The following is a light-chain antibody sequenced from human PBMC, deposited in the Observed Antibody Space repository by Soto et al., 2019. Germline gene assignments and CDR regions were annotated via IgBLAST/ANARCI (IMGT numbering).Light chain of an antibody. CDR2: DAS. J-gene: IGKJ2*01. CDR3: QQSFITPHT. CDR1: QSISSW. Sequence: DIQMTQSPSTLSASVGDRVTITCRASQSISSWLTWYQQKPGEAPKVLIYDASSLGSGVPSRFSGSGSGTKFTLTISSLQPEDFATYYCQQSFITPHTFGQGTKVDIK. V-gene: IGKV1-5*01.